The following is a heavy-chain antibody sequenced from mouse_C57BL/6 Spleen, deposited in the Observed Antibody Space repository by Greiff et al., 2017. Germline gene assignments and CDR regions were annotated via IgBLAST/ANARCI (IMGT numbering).Heavy chain of an antibody. CDR3: ARWAAQATYAMDY. CDR2: IHPNSGST. CDR1: GYTFTSYW. Sequence: VQLQQPGAELVKPGASVKLSCKASGYTFTSYWMHWVKQRPGQGLEWIGMIHPNSGSTNYNEKFKSKATLTVDKSSSTAYMQLSSLTSEDSAVYYCARWAAQATYAMDYWGQGTSVTVSS. V-gene: IGHV1-64*01. J-gene: IGHJ4*01. D-gene: IGHD3-2*02.